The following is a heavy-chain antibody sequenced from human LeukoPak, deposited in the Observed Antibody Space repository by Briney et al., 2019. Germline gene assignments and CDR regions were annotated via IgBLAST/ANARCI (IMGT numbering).Heavy chain of an antibody. CDR3: GKTTVGYSSGQKPAWPVDY. CDR1: GFTFGSHA. Sequence: GRSLRLSCEASGFTFGSHAMYWVRQAPGKGLEWVAGIFGSGGSPHYADPVKGRFTISRDNSRNTVYLQINSLRAEDTAVYYCGKTTVGYSSGQKPAWPVDYWGQGTLVTVSS. CDR2: IFGSGGSP. V-gene: IGHV3-23*01. D-gene: IGHD5-18*01. J-gene: IGHJ4*02.